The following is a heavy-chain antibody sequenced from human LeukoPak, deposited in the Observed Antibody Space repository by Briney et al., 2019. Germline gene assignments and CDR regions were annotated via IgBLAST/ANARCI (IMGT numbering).Heavy chain of an antibody. CDR2: ISYDGSNK. Sequence: GGSLRLSCAASGFTFSSYAMHWVRQAPGKGLEWVAVISYDGSNKYYADSVKGRFTISRDNSKNTLYLQMNSLRAEDTAVYYCARDGDYYDSSGYSVLYYYYGMDVWGQGTTVTVSS. CDR3: ARDGDYYDSSGYSVLYYYYGMDV. J-gene: IGHJ6*02. V-gene: IGHV3-30*04. D-gene: IGHD3-22*01. CDR1: GFTFSSYA.